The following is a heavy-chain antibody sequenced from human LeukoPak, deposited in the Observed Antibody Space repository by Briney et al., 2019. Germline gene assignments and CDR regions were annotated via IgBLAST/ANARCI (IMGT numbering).Heavy chain of an antibody. CDR3: ARGYSYGPNDAFDI. CDR2: ISYSGNT. V-gene: IGHV4-39*07. J-gene: IGHJ3*02. Sequence: SETLSLTCSVSGGSINSGNYYWGWIRQPPGKGLEWIGSISYSGNTYYNPSLKSRVTISVDTSKNHFSLKLSSVTAAGTAVYYCARGYSYGPNDAFDIWGQGTMVTISS. CDR1: GGSINSGNYY. D-gene: IGHD5-18*01.